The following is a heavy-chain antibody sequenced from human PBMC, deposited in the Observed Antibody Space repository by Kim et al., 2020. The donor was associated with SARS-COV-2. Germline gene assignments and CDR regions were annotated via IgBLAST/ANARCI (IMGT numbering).Heavy chain of an antibody. Sequence: PSLKSRVTISLDTSKNQFSLKLSSVTAADTAVYYCARSCGGDCYWDAFDIWGQGTMVTVSS. CDR3: ARSCGGDCYWDAFDI. J-gene: IGHJ3*02. D-gene: IGHD2-21*02. V-gene: IGHV4-34*01.